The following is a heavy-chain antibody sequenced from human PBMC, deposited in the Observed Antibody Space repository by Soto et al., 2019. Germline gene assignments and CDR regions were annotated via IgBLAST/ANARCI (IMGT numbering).Heavy chain of an antibody. J-gene: IGHJ5*01. CDR3: ARDPVLDDFWRCYYRTKIPTRNWFAP. CDR2: ISRSSSYI. Sequence: GGSLRLPCAASGFTFSRYSLNWGRQAPGKGLELGSSISRSSSYIYYADSGKGRFTISRDNAKNSPYPQMNSLRPEDTAVYYCARDPVLDDFWRCYYRTKIPTRNWFAPWGRGPLVTVSP. CDR1: GFTFSRYS. D-gene: IGHD3-3*01. V-gene: IGHV3-21*01.